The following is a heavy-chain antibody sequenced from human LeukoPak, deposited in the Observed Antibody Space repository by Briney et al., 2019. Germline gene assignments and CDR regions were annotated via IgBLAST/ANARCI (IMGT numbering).Heavy chain of an antibody. CDR3: ARVEARSSDDSGYPF. CDR1: GYSFTSFY. CDR2: INPNNGGT. V-gene: IGHV1-2*02. D-gene: IGHD5-12*01. Sequence: GASVKVSCKASGYSFTSFYVHWVRQAPGQGPEWMGWINPNNGGTNYARQFQGRVTLTRDTSINTAYMGLTRLTSDDTAVYYCARVEARSSDDSGYPFWGQGTLVTVSS. J-gene: IGHJ4*02.